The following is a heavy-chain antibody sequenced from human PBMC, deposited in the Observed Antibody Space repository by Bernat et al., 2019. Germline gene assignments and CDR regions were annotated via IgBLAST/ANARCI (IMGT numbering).Heavy chain of an antibody. CDR1: GFTFSSYE. Sequence: EVQLVESGGGLVQPGGSLRLSCAASGFTFSSYEMNWVRQAPGKGLEWVSYISSSGSTIYYADSVKGRFTISRDNAKNSLYLQMNSLRAEDTAVYYCARDGGYGDYATGIYWGQGTLVTVSS. V-gene: IGHV3-48*03. CDR3: ARDGGYGDYATGIY. D-gene: IGHD4-17*01. CDR2: ISSSGSTI. J-gene: IGHJ4*02.